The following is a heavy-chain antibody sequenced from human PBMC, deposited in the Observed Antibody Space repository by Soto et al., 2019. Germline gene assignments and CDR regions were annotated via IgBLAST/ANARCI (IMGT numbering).Heavy chain of an antibody. D-gene: IGHD3-22*01. Sequence: GASVKVSCKASGGTFSSYAISWVRQAPGQGLEWMGGIIPIFGTANYAQKFQGRVTITADESTSTAYMELNSLRAEDTAVYYCAREGPDSSGYYLFDYWGQGTQVTVSS. CDR3: AREGPDSSGYYLFDY. CDR2: IIPIFGTA. J-gene: IGHJ4*02. CDR1: GGTFSSYA. V-gene: IGHV1-69*13.